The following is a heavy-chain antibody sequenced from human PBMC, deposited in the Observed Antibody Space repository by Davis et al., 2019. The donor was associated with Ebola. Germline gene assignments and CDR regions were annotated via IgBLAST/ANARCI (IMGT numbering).Heavy chain of an antibody. V-gene: IGHV1-69*06. D-gene: IGHD2-8*01. J-gene: IGHJ5*02. CDR2: IIPIFGTA. CDR3: AREYCTNGVCYPAHNWFDP. CDR1: GGTFSSYA. Sequence: SVKVSCKASGGTFSSYAISWVRQAPGQGLEWMGGIIPIFGTANYAQKFQGRVTITADKSTSTAYMELSSLRSEDTAVYYCAREYCTNGVCYPAHNWFDPWGQGTLVTVSS.